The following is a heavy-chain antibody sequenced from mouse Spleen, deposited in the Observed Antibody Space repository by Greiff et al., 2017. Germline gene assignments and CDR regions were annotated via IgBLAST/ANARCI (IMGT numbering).Heavy chain of an antibody. CDR2: ISNGGGST. CDR3: ARHYYGSSYKDAMDY. CDR1: GFTFSDYY. D-gene: IGHD1-1*01. J-gene: IGHJ4*01. Sequence: EVQVVESGGGLVQPGGSLKLSCAASGFTFSDYYMYWVRQTPEKRLEWVAYISNGGGSTYYPDTVKGRFTISRDNAKNTLYLQMSRLKSEDTAMYYCARHYYGSSYKDAMDYWGQGTSVTVSS. V-gene: IGHV5-12*01.